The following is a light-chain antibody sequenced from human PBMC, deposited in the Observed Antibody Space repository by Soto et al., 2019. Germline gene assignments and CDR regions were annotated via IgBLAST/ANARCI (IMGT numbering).Light chain of an antibody. CDR1: QSVSSSY. Sequence: EIVLTQSPGTLSLSPGERATLSCRASQSVSSSYLAWYQQKPGQAPRLLIYGASSRATGIPDRFSGSGSGTDLPSPLSRLEPEDFAVYYCQQYGSSPLTFGQGTKLEIK. J-gene: IGKJ2*01. CDR2: GAS. V-gene: IGKV3-20*01. CDR3: QQYGSSPLT.